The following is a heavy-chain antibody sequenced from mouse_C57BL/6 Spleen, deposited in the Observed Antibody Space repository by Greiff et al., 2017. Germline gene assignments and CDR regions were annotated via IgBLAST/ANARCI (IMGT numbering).Heavy chain of an antibody. Sequence: EVKLVESGGDLVKPGGSLKLSCAASGFTFSSYGMSWVRQTPDKRLEWVATISSGGSYTYYPDSVKGRFTISRDNAKNTLYLQMSSLKSEDTAMYYCASFYDGYTGYYFDYWGQGTTLTVSS. J-gene: IGHJ2*01. D-gene: IGHD2-3*01. CDR2: ISSGGSYT. CDR3: ASFYDGYTGYYFDY. V-gene: IGHV5-6*01. CDR1: GFTFSSYG.